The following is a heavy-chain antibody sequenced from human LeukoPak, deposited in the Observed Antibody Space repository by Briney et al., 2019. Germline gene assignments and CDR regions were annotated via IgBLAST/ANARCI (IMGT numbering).Heavy chain of an antibody. J-gene: IGHJ3*02. CDR1: GGSFSGYY. V-gene: IGHV4-34*01. CDR3: ARGRPLRAFDI. Sequence: SETLSLTCAVYGGSFSGYYWSWIRQPPGKGLEWIGEINHSGSTNYNPSLKSRVTISVGTSKNQFSLKLSSVTAADTAVYYCARGRPLRAFDIWGQGTMVTVSS. CDR2: INHSGST.